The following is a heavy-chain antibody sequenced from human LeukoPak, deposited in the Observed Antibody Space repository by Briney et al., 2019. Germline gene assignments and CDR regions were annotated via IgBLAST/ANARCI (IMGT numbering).Heavy chain of an antibody. CDR1: GFIFNTYR. V-gene: IGHV3-7*01. CDR2: IKKDGSEK. J-gene: IGHJ4*02. CDR3: ARGRYSGTTFYFDY. Sequence: PGGSLRLSCAASGFIFNTYRMSWVRQAPGKGLEWMANIKKDGSEKYYVDSVKGRFTISRDNAENSLYLQMNSLRAEDTAIYYCARGRYSGTTFYFDYWGQGTLVSVSS. D-gene: IGHD1-26*01.